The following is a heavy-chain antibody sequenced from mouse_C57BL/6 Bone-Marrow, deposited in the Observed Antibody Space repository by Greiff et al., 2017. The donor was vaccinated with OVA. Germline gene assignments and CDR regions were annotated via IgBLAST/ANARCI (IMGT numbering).Heavy chain of an antibody. CDR3: TTDEGWFPWFAY. CDR1: GFNIKDDY. V-gene: IGHV14-4*01. J-gene: IGHJ3*01. CDR2: IDPENGDT. D-gene: IGHD2-3*01. Sequence: EVQLQQSGAELVRPGASVKLSCTASGFNIKDDYMHWVKQRPEQGLEWIGWIDPENGDTEYASKFQGKATITADTSSNTAYLQLSSLTSEDTAVYYCTTDEGWFPWFAYWGQGTLVTVSA.